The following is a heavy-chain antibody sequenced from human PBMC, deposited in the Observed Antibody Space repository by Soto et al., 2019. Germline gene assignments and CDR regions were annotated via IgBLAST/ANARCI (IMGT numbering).Heavy chain of an antibody. CDR3: AREFDSGDLGLDR. CDR1: GYTFGAYY. J-gene: IGHJ6*02. CDR2: VSPLSGGT. Sequence: QVRLVQSGPEVKTPGASVRVSCKSSGYTFGAYYIHWVRQAPGQSLEWMGWVSPLSGGTNIEKRFQGRLDLTNDASTNTVFMELSSLRSDDTALYFCAREFDSGDLGLDRWGQGTTVSVS. V-gene: IGHV1-2*02. D-gene: IGHD2-21*01.